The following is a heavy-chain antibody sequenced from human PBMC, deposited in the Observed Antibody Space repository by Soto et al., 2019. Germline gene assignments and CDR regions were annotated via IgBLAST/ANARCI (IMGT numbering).Heavy chain of an antibody. D-gene: IGHD3-22*01. J-gene: IGHJ6*02. CDR3: ARDPNDSSAYYHHYYYGMDV. CDR1: GYTFTSYG. Sequence: ASVKVSCKASGYTFTSYGIHWVRQAPGQRLEWTGWINAGNGNTKYSGKFQGRVNITRDTSASTAYLELSSLRSEDTAVYYCARDPNDSSAYYHHYYYGMDVWGQGTTVTVSS. CDR2: INAGNGNT. V-gene: IGHV1-3*01.